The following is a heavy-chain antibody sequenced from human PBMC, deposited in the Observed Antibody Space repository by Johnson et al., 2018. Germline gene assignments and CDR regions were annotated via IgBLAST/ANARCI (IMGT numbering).Heavy chain of an antibody. CDR1: GFTFSSYA. D-gene: IGHD1/OR15-1a*01. CDR2: ISGSGDET. V-gene: IGHV3-23*04. Sequence: VQLVQSGGGLVQPGGSLRLSCAASGFTFSSYAMTWVRQAPGKGLECVAIISGSGDETYYADSVRGRFTSSRDNSRNTLYLQMNSLRAEDTAIYYCARGNNSVVYPAGNVYWGQGILVTGSS. J-gene: IGHJ4*02. CDR3: ARGNNSVVYPAGNVY.